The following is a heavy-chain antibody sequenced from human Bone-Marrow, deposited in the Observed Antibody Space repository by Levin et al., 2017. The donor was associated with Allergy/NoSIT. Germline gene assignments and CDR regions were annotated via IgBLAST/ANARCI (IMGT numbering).Heavy chain of an antibody. Sequence: LSLTCAASGFTFSDYTMNWVRQAPGKGLEWVSSISSSSSYIYYADSVKGQFTISRDNAKNSLYLQMNSLRAEDTAVYFCARDFYLGYCSGGSCYYIDHWGQGTLVTVSS. D-gene: IGHD2-15*01. CDR3: ARDFYLGYCSGGSCYYIDH. V-gene: IGHV3-21*01. CDR2: ISSSSSYI. CDR1: GFTFSDYT. J-gene: IGHJ4*02.